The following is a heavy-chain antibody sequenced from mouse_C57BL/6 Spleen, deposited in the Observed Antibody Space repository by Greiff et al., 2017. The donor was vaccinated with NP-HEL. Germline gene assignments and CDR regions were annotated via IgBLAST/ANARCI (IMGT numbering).Heavy chain of an antibody. CDR1: GYSITSGYY. J-gene: IGHJ3*01. CDR2: ISYDGSN. Sequence: DVKLQESGPGLVKPSQSLSLTCSVTGYSITSGYYWNWIRQFPGNKLEWMGYISYDGSNNYNPSLKNRISITRDTSKNQFFLKLNSVTTEDTATYYCAAYYPFAYWGQGTLVTVSA. V-gene: IGHV3-6*01. D-gene: IGHD2-10*01. CDR3: AAYYPFAY.